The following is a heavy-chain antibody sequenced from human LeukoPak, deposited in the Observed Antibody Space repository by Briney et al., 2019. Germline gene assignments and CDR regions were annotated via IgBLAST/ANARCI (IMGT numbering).Heavy chain of an antibody. CDR3: ARDRSPHYYDSSTDAFDI. CDR2: IYYSGST. D-gene: IGHD3-22*01. J-gene: IGHJ3*02. V-gene: IGHV4-59*01. CDR1: GGSISSYY. Sequence: SETLSLTCTVSGGSISSYYWSWIRQPPGKGLEWIGYIYYSGSTNYNPSLKSRVTISVDTSKNQFSLKLSSVTAADTAVYYCARDRSPHYYDSSTDAFDIWGQGTMVTVSS.